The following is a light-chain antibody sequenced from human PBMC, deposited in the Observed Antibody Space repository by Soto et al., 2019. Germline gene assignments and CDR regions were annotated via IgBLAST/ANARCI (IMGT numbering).Light chain of an antibody. CDR2: GAS. V-gene: IGKV3-15*01. CDR1: QSVSSN. J-gene: IGKJ1*01. Sequence: EIVMTQSPATLSVSPGERATLSCRASQSVSSNLAWYQQKPGQAPRLLIYGASTRATGIPARFSGSGSGTAFTLTISSLQSEDFAFYYCHQYDNWPPWTFGQGTKVEIK. CDR3: HQYDNWPPWT.